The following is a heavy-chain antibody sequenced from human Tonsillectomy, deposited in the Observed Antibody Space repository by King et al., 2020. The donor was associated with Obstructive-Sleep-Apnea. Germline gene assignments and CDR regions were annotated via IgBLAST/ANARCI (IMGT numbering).Heavy chain of an antibody. CDR1: GFTFSSYS. CDR2: ISSSSSYI. CDR3: ARRGLGATSYDFDY. V-gene: IGHV3-21*01. J-gene: IGHJ4*02. D-gene: IGHD1-26*01. Sequence: QLVQSGGGLVKPGGSLRLSCAASGFTFSSYSMNWVRQAPGKGLEWVSSISSSSSYIYYADSVKGRFTISRDNAKNSLYLQMNSLRAEDTAVYYCARRGLGATSYDFDYWGQGTLVTVSS.